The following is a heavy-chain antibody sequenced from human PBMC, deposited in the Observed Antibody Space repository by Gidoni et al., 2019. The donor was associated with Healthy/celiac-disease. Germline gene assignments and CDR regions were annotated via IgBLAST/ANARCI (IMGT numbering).Heavy chain of an antibody. CDR1: GFTVSSYA. CDR3: AKVPTYDSGWYAFDY. CDR2: IRGSGGST. Sequence: EVQLLESGGGLVQPGGSLRLSCAASGFTVSSYAMSWVRQAPGKGLEWVSAIRGSGGSTYYTDSVKGRFTISRDNSKNTLYLQMNSLRAEDTAVYYCAKVPTYDSGWYAFDYWGQGTLVTVSS. J-gene: IGHJ4*02. V-gene: IGHV3-23*01. D-gene: IGHD6-19*01.